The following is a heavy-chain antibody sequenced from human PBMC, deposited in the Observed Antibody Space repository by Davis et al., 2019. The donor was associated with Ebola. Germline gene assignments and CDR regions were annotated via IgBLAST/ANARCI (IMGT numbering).Heavy chain of an antibody. Sequence: PGGSLRLSCAASGFTSSSYAMSWVRQAPGKGLEWVSAISGSGGSTYYADSVKGRFTISRDNSKNTLYLQMNSLRAEDTAVYYCARDRANLNGTHPDYWGQGTLVTVSS. CDR3: ARDRANLNGTHPDY. CDR1: GFTSSSYA. J-gene: IGHJ4*02. D-gene: IGHD2-8*01. CDR2: ISGSGGST. V-gene: IGHV3-23*01.